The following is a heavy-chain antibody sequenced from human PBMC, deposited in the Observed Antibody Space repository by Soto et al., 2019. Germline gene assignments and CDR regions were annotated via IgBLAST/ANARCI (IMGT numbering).Heavy chain of an antibody. D-gene: IGHD3-3*01. CDR1: GFTFSSYS. J-gene: IGHJ6*03. V-gene: IGHV3-21*01. Sequence: EVQLVESGGGLVKPGGSLRLSCAASGFTFSSYSMNWVRQAPGKGLEWVSSISSSSSYIYYADSVKGRFTISRDNAKKSMYLQMNSLGAEDAAVYYCATLRGADPLIDFWSGAPYYYYYYMDVWGKGTTVTVSS. CDR3: ATLRGADPLIDFWSGAPYYYYYYMDV. CDR2: ISSSSSYI.